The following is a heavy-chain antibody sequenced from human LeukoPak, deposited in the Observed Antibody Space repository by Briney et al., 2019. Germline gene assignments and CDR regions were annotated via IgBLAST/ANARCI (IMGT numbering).Heavy chain of an antibody. V-gene: IGHV3-7*01. CDR1: GFTFSSYW. D-gene: IGHD3-10*01. J-gene: IGHJ4*02. Sequence: PGGSLRLSCAASGFTFSSYWMSWVRQAPGKGLEWVANIKQDGSEKYYVDSVKGRFTISRDNAKNSLYLQMNSLRAEDTAVYYCTGSFGELTFFDYWGLGTLVTVSS. CDR2: IKQDGSEK. CDR3: TGSFGELTFFDY.